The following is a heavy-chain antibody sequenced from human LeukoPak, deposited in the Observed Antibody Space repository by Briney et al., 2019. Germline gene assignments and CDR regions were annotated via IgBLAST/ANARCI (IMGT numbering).Heavy chain of an antibody. CDR2: ISGSGGST. CDR1: GFTFEASA. J-gene: IGHJ4*02. V-gene: IGHV3-23*01. Sequence: GGSLRLSCAASGFTFEASAMSWVRQAPGKGLEWVSAISGSGGSTYYADSVKGRFTISRDNSKNTLYLQMNSLRAEDTAVYYCAKRSPWTTVVTPGYYFDYWGQGTLVTVSS. D-gene: IGHD4-23*01. CDR3: AKRSPWTTVVTPGYYFDY.